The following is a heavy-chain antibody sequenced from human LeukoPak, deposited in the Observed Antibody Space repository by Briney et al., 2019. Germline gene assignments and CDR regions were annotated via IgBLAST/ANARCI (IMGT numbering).Heavy chain of an antibody. Sequence: GGSLRLSCAASGFTVSSNYMSWVRQAPGKGLEWVSVIYSGGSTYYADSVKGRFTISRDNSKNTLYLQMNSLRAEDTAVYYCARATYSSGWHVDYWGQGTLVTVSS. CDR2: IYSGGST. CDR3: ARATYSSGWHVDY. J-gene: IGHJ4*02. D-gene: IGHD6-19*01. V-gene: IGHV3-66*01. CDR1: GFTVSSNY.